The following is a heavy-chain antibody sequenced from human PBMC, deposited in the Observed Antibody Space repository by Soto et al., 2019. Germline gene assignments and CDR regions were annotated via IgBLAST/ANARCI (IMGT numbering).Heavy chain of an antibody. CDR1: GFTLSSYA. J-gene: IGHJ5*02. Sequence: PGGSRRPSCAASGFTLSSYAMHWVRPAPGKGLEWVAVISYDGSNKYYAHSVKGRFTISRDNSKNTLYLQMNSLRAEDTAVYYCARYWCERLLSRVDWFDTWGQGTLVTVSS. CDR3: ARYWCERLLSRVDWFDT. V-gene: IGHV3-30-3*01. D-gene: IGHD2-8*01. CDR2: ISYDGSNK.